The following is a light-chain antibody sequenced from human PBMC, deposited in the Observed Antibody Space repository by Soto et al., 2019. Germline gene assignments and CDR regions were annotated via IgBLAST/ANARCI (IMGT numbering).Light chain of an antibody. CDR3: CSYAGRYTYV. J-gene: IGLJ1*01. V-gene: IGLV2-11*01. Sequence: QSVLTQPRSVSGSPGQSVTISCSGTSSDVGGYNYVSWYQRHPGKAPKLMIYDVSKRPSGVPDRFSGSKSGKTASLTISGLQAEDEADYYCCSYAGRYTYVFGTGTKVTVL. CDR1: SSDVGGYNY. CDR2: DVS.